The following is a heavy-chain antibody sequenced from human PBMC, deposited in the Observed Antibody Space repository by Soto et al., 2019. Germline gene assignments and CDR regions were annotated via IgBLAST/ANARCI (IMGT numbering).Heavy chain of an antibody. CDR2: ISSSGSTI. V-gene: IGHV3-11*01. CDR3: AREHSQLERHQYYYYYMDV. D-gene: IGHD1-1*01. Sequence: GGSLRLSCAASGFTFSDYYMSWIRQAPGKGLEWVSYISSSGSTIYYADSVKGRFTISRDNAKNSLYLQMNSLRAEDTAVYYCAREHSQLERHQYYYYYMDVWGKGTTVTVSS. J-gene: IGHJ6*03. CDR1: GFTFSDYY.